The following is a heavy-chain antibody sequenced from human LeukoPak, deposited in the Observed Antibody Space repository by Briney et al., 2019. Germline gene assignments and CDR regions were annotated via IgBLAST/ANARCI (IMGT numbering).Heavy chain of an antibody. J-gene: IGHJ3*01. V-gene: IGHV4-59*08. D-gene: IGHD1-26*01. CDR2: IYYSGST. Sequence: SETLSLTCTVSGGSVSSHYWSWIRQPPGKGMEWIGYIYYSGSTNHNPSLKSRVTISVDMSKNQFSLNLNSVTAADTAVYYCARHGGRAGGEPLGFDFWGQGTMVTVSS. CDR3: ARHGGRAGGEPLGFDF. CDR1: GGSVSSHY.